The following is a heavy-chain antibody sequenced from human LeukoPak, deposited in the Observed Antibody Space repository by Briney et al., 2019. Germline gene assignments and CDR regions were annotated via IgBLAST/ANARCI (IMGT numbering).Heavy chain of an antibody. J-gene: IGHJ4*02. CDR1: GFTFSSFG. CDR2: ISRDGSNE. Sequence: GGSLRLSCAASGFTFSSFGMHWVRQAPGKGLEWVAVISRDGSNEYYAESVKGRFTISRDNSKNTLYLQMNSLRTEDTAVYYCFAGYYDSSGSYFDYWGQGTLVTVSS. CDR3: FAGYYDSSGSYFDY. D-gene: IGHD3-22*01. V-gene: IGHV3-30*03.